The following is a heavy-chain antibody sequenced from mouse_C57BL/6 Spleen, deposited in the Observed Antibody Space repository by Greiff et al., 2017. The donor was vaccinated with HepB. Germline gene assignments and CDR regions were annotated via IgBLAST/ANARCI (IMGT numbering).Heavy chain of an antibody. J-gene: IGHJ3*01. Sequence: EVMLVESGGGLVKPGGSLKLSCAASGFTFSDYGMHWVRQAPEKGLEWVAFISSGSSTIYYADTVKGRFTISRDNAKNTLFLQMTSLRSEDTAMYYCARGLSPTGFAYWGQGTLVTVSA. V-gene: IGHV5-17*01. CDR2: ISSGSSTI. CDR1: GFTFSDYG. D-gene: IGHD1-1*01. CDR3: ARGLSPTGFAY.